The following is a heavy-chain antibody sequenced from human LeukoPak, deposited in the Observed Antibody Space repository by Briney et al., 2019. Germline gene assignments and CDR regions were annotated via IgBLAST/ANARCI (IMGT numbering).Heavy chain of an antibody. V-gene: IGHV4-4*07. J-gene: IGHJ4*02. D-gene: IGHD2-2*03. Sequence: PSETLSLTCTVSGGSISSYYWSWIRQPVGKGLEWIGRIYTSGSTNYNPSLKSRVTMSVDTSKNQFSLKLSSVTAADTAVYYCATGRGGYCSSTSCYDFDYWGQGTLVTVSS. CDR3: ATGRGGYCSSTSCYDFDY. CDR1: GGSISSYY. CDR2: IYTSGST.